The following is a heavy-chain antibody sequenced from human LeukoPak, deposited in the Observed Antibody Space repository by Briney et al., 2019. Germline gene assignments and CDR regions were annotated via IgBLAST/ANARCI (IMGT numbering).Heavy chain of an antibody. CDR1: GFTFSSYW. J-gene: IGHJ3*02. CDR2: IKQDGSEK. D-gene: IGHD4-17*01. Sequence: GGSLRLSCAASGFTFSSYWMSWVRQAPGKGLEWVANIKQDGSEKYYVDSVKGRFTISRDNAKTSLYLQMNSLRAEDTAVYYCAREFYGDYNDAFDIWGQGTMVTVSS. CDR3: AREFYGDYNDAFDI. V-gene: IGHV3-7*01.